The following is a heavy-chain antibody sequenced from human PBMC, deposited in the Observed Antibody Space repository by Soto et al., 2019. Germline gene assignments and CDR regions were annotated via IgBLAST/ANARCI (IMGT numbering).Heavy chain of an antibody. CDR1: GYTFSNYD. V-gene: IGHV1-8*01. D-gene: IGHD2-2*01. CDR2: MNPKSGNT. J-gene: IGHJ6*02. CDR3: ARRQGIVIEPPRGMDGLPPRGMDV. Sequence: QMQLVQSGAEVKKPGASVKVSCKASGYTFSNYDIHWVRQARGQGLEWMGWMNPKSGNTGYAQKFQGRVSMTRNTSISTAYMEVRSLRSEDTAVYYCARRQGIVIEPPRGMDGLPPRGMDVWGQGTTVTVSS.